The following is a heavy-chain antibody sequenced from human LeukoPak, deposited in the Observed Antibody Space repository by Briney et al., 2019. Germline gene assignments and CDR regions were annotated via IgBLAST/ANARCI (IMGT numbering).Heavy chain of an antibody. D-gene: IGHD2-2*02. Sequence: SQTLSLTCTVSGGSISSGDYYWSWIRQPPGKGLEWIGYIYYSGSTYYNPSLKSRVTISVDTSKNQFSLKLSSVTAADTAAYYCARYCSSTSCYTEGFDYWGQGTLVTVSS. CDR3: ARYCSSTSCYTEGFDY. J-gene: IGHJ4*02. V-gene: IGHV4-30-4*08. CDR1: GGSISSGDYY. CDR2: IYYSGST.